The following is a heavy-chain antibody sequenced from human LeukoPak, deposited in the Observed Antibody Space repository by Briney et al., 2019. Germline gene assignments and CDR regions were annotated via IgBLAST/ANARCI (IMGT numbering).Heavy chain of an antibody. J-gene: IGHJ5*02. Sequence: PGGSLRLSCAASGFTFSSYEMNWVRQAPRKGLEWVSYISSSGSTIYYADSVKGRFTISRANAKNSLYLQMNSLRAEDTAVYYCAINAAAGTSWGQGTLVTVSS. V-gene: IGHV3-48*03. CDR3: AINAAAGTS. D-gene: IGHD6-13*01. CDR1: GFTFSSYE. CDR2: ISSSGSTI.